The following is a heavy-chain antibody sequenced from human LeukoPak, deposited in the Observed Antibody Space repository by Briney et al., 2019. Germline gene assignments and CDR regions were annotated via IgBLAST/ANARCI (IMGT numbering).Heavy chain of an antibody. CDR1: GGSISSGSYY. J-gene: IGHJ4*02. CDR2: IYTSGST. V-gene: IGHV4-61*02. CDR3: ARGPGYYGSGSYPSVY. D-gene: IGHD3-10*01. Sequence: PSETLSLTCAVSGGSISSGSYYWTWIRQPAGKGLEWIGRIYTSGSTNYNPSLKSRVTISLDTSKNQFSLRLSSVTAADTAVYYCARGPGYYGSGSYPSVYWGQGTLVTVSS.